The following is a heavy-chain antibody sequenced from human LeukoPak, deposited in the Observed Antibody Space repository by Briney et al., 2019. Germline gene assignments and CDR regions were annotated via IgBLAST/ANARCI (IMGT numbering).Heavy chain of an antibody. CDR2: ISYDGSNK. D-gene: IGHD6-19*01. J-gene: IGHJ4*02. V-gene: IGHV3-30*03. CDR3: ARANSSAWHNFDF. CDR1: GFTVSSNY. Sequence: PGGSLRLSCAASGFTVSSNYMSWVRQAPGKGLEWVAVISYDGSNKYYADSVKGRFTISRDNSRDTLYLEMNSLRAEDRAVYYCARANSSAWHNFDFWGQGTLVTVSS.